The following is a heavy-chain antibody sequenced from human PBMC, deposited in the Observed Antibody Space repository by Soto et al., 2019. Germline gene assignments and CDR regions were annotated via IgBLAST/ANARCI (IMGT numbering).Heavy chain of an antibody. D-gene: IGHD6-13*01. CDR3: ARDSGSSSDYYGMDV. V-gene: IGHV3-21*01. CDR2: ISSSSSYI. CDR1: GCIFTSYS. Sequence: EVQLVDSGGGLVKPGGSLRLSCAASGCIFTSYSMNWVRQAPGKGLEWVSSISSSSSYIYYADSVKGRFTISRDNAKNSLYLQMSSLRAEDTAVYYCARDSGSSSDYYGMDVWGQGTTVTVSS. J-gene: IGHJ6*01.